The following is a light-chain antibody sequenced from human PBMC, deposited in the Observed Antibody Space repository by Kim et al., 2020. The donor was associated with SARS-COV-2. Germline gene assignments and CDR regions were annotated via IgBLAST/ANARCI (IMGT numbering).Light chain of an antibody. CDR2: AAS. CDR3: HQSYSTPYS. Sequence: SALVGDRVAVTGRASQSSFFHLSWYQQKSGKAPMLLIYAASSLETGVPSTFSGSGSGTGFSLTISSLQPEDFATYDCHQSYSTPYSLGQGTKLEI. J-gene: IGKJ2*03. CDR1: QSSFFH. V-gene: IGKV1-39*01.